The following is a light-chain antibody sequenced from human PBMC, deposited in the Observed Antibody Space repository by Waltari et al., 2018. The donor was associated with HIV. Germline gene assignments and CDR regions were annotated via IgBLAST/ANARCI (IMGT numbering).Light chain of an antibody. Sequence: QSVLTQPPSASGTPGQRVTISCFGSSTNIGSNTVNWYQQLPGTAPKLLIYRNKQRPSGVPDRFPGSKYGTAASLAISVLQSEDEADYYCAAWDDSLNAWVFGGGTKLTVL. CDR2: RNK. V-gene: IGLV1-44*01. CDR1: STNIGSNT. CDR3: AAWDDSLNAWV. J-gene: IGLJ3*02.